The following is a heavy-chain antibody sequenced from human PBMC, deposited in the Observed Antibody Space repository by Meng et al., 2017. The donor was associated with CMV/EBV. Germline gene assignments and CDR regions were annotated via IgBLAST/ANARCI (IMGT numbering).Heavy chain of an antibody. D-gene: IGHD2-2*01. J-gene: IGHJ6*02. CDR1: GFTFSSYE. CDR2: ISSSGSTI. V-gene: IGHV3-48*03. Sequence: GESLKISCAASGFTFSSYEMNWVRQAPGKGLEWVSYISSSGSTIYYADSVKGRFTISRDNAKNSLYLQMNSLRAEDTAVYYCARDDATSYYYYYGMDVWGQGTTVTVS. CDR3: ARDDATSYYYYYGMDV.